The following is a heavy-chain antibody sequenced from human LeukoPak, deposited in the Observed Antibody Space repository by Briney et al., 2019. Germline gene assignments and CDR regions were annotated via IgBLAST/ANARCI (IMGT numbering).Heavy chain of an antibody. D-gene: IGHD3-3*01. V-gene: IGHV4-39*07. J-gene: IGHJ3*02. CDR1: GGSISSSSYY. CDR2: IYYGGST. CDR3: ARVPSPFLEWPFLPRDAFDI. Sequence: SETLSLTCTVSGGSISSSSYYWGWIRQPPGKGLEWIGSIYYGGSTYYNPSLKSRVTISVDRSKNQFSLKLSSVTAADTAVYYCARVPSPFLEWPFLPRDAFDIWGQGTMVTVSS.